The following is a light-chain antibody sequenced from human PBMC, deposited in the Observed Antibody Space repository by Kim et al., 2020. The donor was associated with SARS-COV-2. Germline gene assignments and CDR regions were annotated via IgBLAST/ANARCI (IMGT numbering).Light chain of an antibody. Sequence: GQGVTLSCSGSSSNIGKNYAYWYQQLPGAAPKLLIHSNNQRPSGVPDRFSGFKSGTAASLAISGLRSEDEGDYYCAAWDDSVDGRVFGGGTKLTVL. CDR2: SNN. V-gene: IGLV1-47*02. J-gene: IGLJ3*02. CDR1: SSNIGKNY. CDR3: AAWDDSVDGRV.